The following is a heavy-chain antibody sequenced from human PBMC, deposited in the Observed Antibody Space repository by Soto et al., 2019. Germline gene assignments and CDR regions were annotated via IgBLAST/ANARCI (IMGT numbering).Heavy chain of an antibody. J-gene: IGHJ4*02. D-gene: IGHD2-2*01. CDR1: GFTFTSSA. CDR3: AADSLIKRGAGYCSSTSCYSDY. V-gene: IGHV1-58*01. CDR2: IVVGSGNT. Sequence: ASGKVCCKASGFTFTSSAVQWVRQARGQRLEWIGWIVVGSGNTNYAQKFQERVTITRDMSTSTAYMELSSLRSEDTAVYYCAADSLIKRGAGYCSSTSCYSDYWGQGTLVTVSS.